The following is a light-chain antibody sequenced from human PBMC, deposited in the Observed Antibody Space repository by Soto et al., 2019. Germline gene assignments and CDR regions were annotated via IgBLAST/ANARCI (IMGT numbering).Light chain of an antibody. Sequence: EIVLTQSPATLSVSPGERATLSFRASQSISSLLAWYQQKPGQAPRLLIYSASTRATGIPASFSGSGSGTEFTLTISSLQSEDFAVYYCQQYNNRPGTFGQGTRLEIK. CDR3: QQYNNRPGT. V-gene: IGKV3-15*01. CDR2: SAS. CDR1: QSISSL. J-gene: IGKJ5*01.